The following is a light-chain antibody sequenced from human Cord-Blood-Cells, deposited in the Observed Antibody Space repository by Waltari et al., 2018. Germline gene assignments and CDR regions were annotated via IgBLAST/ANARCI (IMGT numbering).Light chain of an antibody. CDR1: QDISNY. CDR3: QQYDNLPGDT. Sequence: DIQMTQSPSSLSASVGDRVTITCQASQDISNYLNWYQQKPGKAPKLLIYDASNLETGVPSRFSGSVSGTDFTFTISSLQPEDIATYYCQQYDNLPGDTFGQGTKLEIK. V-gene: IGKV1-33*01. CDR2: DAS. J-gene: IGKJ2*01.